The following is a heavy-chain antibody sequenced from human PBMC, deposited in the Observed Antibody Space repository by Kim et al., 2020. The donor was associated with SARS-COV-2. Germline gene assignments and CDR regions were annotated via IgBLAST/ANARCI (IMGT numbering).Heavy chain of an antibody. Sequence: SETLSLTCTVSGGSISSYYWSWIRQPPGKGLEWIGYIYYSGSTNYNPSLKSRVTISLDTSKNHFSLKLSSVSAADTAVYYCARGRTALNILTGYYLDYWGQGTLVTVSS. CDR2: IYYSGST. CDR3: ARGRTALNILTGYYLDY. CDR1: GGSISSYY. V-gene: IGHV4-59*13. D-gene: IGHD3-9*01. J-gene: IGHJ4*02.